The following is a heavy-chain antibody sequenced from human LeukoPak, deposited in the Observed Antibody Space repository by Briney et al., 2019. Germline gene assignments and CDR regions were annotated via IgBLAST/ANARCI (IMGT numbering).Heavy chain of an antibody. CDR3: ARKRGVGFDRNAFDI. J-gene: IGHJ3*02. Sequence: EASVKVSCKASGYTFSDYYMHWVRQAPAQGLEWMGWISPNSVEKVYAQKFEGRVTMTRDTSISTAYMELGRLRSDDTAVYYCARKRGVGFDRNAFDIWGQGTMVTVSS. V-gene: IGHV1-2*02. D-gene: IGHD3-3*01. CDR2: ISPNSVEK. CDR1: GYTFSDYY.